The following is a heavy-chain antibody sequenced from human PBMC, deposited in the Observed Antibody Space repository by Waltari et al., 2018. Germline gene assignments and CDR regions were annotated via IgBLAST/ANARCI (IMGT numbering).Heavy chain of an antibody. V-gene: IGHV5-51*01. D-gene: IGHD5-18*01. Sequence: EVQLEQSGAEVKKPGESLKISCNGSGYSFAKYWYGWVRQMPGKGLEWMGVIYPGDSNTKYSLSFQGQVTISADTSISTAYLQWSSLKASDTAIYFCARQNIHSYGYGYFDFWGQGTLVTVSS. J-gene: IGHJ4*02. CDR2: IYPGDSNT. CDR1: GYSFAKYW. CDR3: ARQNIHSYGYGYFDF.